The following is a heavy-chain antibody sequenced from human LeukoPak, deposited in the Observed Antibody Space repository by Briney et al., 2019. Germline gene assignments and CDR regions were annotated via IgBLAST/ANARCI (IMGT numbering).Heavy chain of an antibody. CDR2: IYYSGNT. V-gene: IGHV4-39*01. D-gene: IGHD3-10*01. Sequence: KTSETLSLTCTVSGGSISSSSYYWGWIRQPPGKGLEWIGSIYYSGNTYYNPSLKSRVTISVDTSKNQFSLKLSSVTAADTAVYYCARGDFLATDNWGQGTLVTVSS. CDR1: GGSISSSSYY. CDR3: ARGDFLATDN. J-gene: IGHJ4*02.